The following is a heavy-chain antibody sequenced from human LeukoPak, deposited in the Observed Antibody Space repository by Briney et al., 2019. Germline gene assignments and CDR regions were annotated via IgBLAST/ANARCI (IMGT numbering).Heavy chain of an antibody. V-gene: IGHV3-7*03. D-gene: IGHD5-12*01. CDR2: IKQDGTEK. CDR3: ARDYGYGFDY. Sequence: PGGSLRLSCAASGFTFSSYAMSWVRQAPGKGLEWVANIKQDGTEKYYVDSVKGRFTISRDNAKNSLYLQMNSLRAEDTAVYYCARDYGYGFDYWGQGTLVTVSS. J-gene: IGHJ4*02. CDR1: GFTFSSYA.